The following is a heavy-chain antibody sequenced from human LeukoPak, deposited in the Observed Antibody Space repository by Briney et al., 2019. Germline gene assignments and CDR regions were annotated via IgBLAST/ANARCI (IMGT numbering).Heavy chain of an antibody. J-gene: IGHJ4*02. Sequence: SSETLSLTCTVSGGSISSSSYYWGWIRQPPGKGLEWIGSIYYSGSTYYNPSLKSRVTISVDTSKNQFSLKLSSVTAADTAVYYCARHHVYDYVWGSYRYTFDYWGQGTLVTVSS. CDR1: GGSISSSSYY. CDR3: ARHHVYDYVWGSYRYTFDY. CDR2: IYYSGST. V-gene: IGHV4-39*01. D-gene: IGHD3-16*02.